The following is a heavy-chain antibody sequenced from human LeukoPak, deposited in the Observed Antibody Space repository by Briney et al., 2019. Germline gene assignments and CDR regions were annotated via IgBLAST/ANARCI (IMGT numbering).Heavy chain of an antibody. CDR1: GFTFSSFA. D-gene: IGHD2-2*01. CDR2: VSGSGGST. J-gene: IGHJ3*01. Sequence: GGSLRLSCAASGFTFSSFAMSWVRQAPGKGLEWVSAVSGSGGSTYYADSVKGRFTISRDNSKNTLFLQMNSLRAKDTAVYCCAKDRSCSGSSCNVGSWGQGTTVTVSS. CDR3: AKDRSCSGSSCNVGS. V-gene: IGHV3-23*01.